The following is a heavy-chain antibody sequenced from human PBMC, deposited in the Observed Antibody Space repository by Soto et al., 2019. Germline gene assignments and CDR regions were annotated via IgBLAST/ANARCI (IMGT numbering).Heavy chain of an antibody. CDR2: IFYSGTT. Sequence: PSETLSLTCTVSGGSISSGGYYWSWIRQHPGKGLAWIGYIFYSGTTYYNPSLKSRDTISVATSKNQFSLKLSSVTAADTAMQHCARCIDPRGPGPLVTLCS. V-gene: IGHV4-31*03. CDR1: GGSISSGGYY. J-gene: IGHJ5*02. CDR3: ARCIDP.